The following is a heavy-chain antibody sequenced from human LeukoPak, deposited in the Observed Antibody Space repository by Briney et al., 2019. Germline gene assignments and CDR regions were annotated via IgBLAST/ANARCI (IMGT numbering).Heavy chain of an antibody. CDR2: LSLNGDVT. CDR3: AKSGHANSMDMYFDY. J-gene: IGHJ4*02. D-gene: IGHD4-11*01. CDR1: GFTLSNYA. Sequence: GGSLRLSCVASGFTLSNYAMSWVRPAPGKGLEWVAALSLNGDVTYYTDSVKGRFTIARDSSENTLHLQLNSLRAEDTAIYYCAKSGHANSMDMYFDYWGQGTLITVSS. V-gene: IGHV3-23*01.